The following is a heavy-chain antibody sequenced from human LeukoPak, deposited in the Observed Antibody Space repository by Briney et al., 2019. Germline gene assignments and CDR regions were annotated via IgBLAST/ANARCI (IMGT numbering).Heavy chain of an antibody. CDR1: GFTFGDYD. CDR3: ARDNTGSYEY. J-gene: IGHJ4*02. CDR2: IRADGATT. D-gene: IGHD1-26*01. V-gene: IGHV3-43*02. Sequence: GGSLRLSCAASGFTFGDYDMHWVRQAPGKGLEWVSLIRADGATTRYTDSVKGRFTISRGNSRDSLYLQMNSLRTEDTALYYCARDNTGSYEYWGQGTLVTVSP.